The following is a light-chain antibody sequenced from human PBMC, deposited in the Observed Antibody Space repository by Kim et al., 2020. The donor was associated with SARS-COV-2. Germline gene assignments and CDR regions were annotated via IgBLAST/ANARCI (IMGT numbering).Light chain of an antibody. Sequence: ALGQTVSITCQRDSLRSYYASWYQQKPGQAPVLVIYGKNNRPSGIPDRFSGSSSGNTASLTITGAQAEDEADYYCNSRDSSGNHWVFGGGTQLTVL. J-gene: IGLJ3*02. CDR3: NSRDSSGNHWV. CDR1: SLRSYY. CDR2: GKN. V-gene: IGLV3-19*01.